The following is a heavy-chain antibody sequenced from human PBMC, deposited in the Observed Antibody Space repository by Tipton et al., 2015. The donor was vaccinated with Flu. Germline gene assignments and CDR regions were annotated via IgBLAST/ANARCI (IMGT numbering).Heavy chain of an antibody. J-gene: IGHJ4*02. CDR1: GYSFTSYW. Sequence: VQLVQSGAEVNKPGESLKISCKGSGYSFTSYWIGWVRQMPGKGLEWMGIIYPGDSDTSYSPSFQGQVTISADKSISTAYLQWGSLKASDTARYYCVRQPYLGEYGGCFDYWGQGNLVTVSS. CDR3: VRQPYLGEYGGCFDY. V-gene: IGHV5-51*01. D-gene: IGHD4-17*01. CDR2: IYPGDSDT.